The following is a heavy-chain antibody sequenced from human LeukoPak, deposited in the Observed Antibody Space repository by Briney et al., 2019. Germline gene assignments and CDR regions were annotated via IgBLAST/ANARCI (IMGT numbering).Heavy chain of an antibody. J-gene: IGHJ4*02. D-gene: IGHD2-2*01. CDR1: GFTFSNYW. CDR2: IRQGGSEK. CDR3: ARDTSSTSYDY. Sequence: GGSLRLSCAASGFTFSNYWMSWVRQAPGKGLEWVANIRQGGSEKYYVDSVKGRFTISRDNAKNSVYLQMNSLRAEDTAPYYCARDTSSTSYDYWGQGTLVTVSS. V-gene: IGHV3-7*01.